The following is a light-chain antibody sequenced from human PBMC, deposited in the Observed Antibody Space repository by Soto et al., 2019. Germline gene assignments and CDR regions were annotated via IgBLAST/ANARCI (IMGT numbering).Light chain of an antibody. J-gene: IGKJ1*01. V-gene: IGKV3-11*01. CDR1: QSVSTS. CDR2: DAS. Sequence: IVLTQSPVTLALSTGERAVLSCRASQSVSTSLAWYQHKPGQAPRLFIYDASKRAPGIPARFSGSGSGTDITLTISSLEPEDFAVYYCQVRDVWPSFGQGTKVDIK. CDR3: QVRDVWPS.